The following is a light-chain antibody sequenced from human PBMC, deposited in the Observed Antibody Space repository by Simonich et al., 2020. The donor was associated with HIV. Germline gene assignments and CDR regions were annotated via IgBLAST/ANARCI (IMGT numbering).Light chain of an antibody. CDR1: SSDVGGYNY. J-gene: IGLJ3*02. CDR2: EVS. Sequence: QSALTQPPSASGSPGQSVTISCTGTSSDVGGYNYVSWYQQHPVKAPKLMIYEVSMRPSGVPERFSGSKSGNTASLTVSGLQAEDEADYYCSSYGGSNNLVFGGGTKLTVL. CDR3: SSYGGSNNLV. V-gene: IGLV2-8*01.